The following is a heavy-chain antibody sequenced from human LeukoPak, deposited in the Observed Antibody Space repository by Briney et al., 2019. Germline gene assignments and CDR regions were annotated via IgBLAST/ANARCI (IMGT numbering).Heavy chain of an antibody. J-gene: IGHJ4*02. V-gene: IGHV4-61*02. Sequence: SETLSLTCTVSGGSISSGSYYWSWIRQPAGKGLEWTGRIYTSGSTNYNPSLKSRVTISVDTSKNQFSLKLSSVTAADTAVYYCARDRGPFDYWGQGTLVTVSS. CDR2: IYTSGST. D-gene: IGHD3-10*01. CDR1: GGSISSGSYY. CDR3: ARDRGPFDY.